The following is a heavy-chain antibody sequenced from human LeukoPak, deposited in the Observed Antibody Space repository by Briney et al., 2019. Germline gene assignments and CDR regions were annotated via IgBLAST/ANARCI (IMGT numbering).Heavy chain of an antibody. V-gene: IGHV3-21*01. CDR1: GFTFSSYS. CDR2: ISSSSSYI. J-gene: IGHJ4*02. Sequence: PGGSLRLSCAASGFTFSSYSMNWVRQAPGKGLEWVSSISSSSSYIHYADSVKGRFTISRDNAKNSLYLQMNSLRAEDTAVYYCVRATLFGALDYWGQGTLVTVSS. CDR3: VRATLFGALDY. D-gene: IGHD2-21*01.